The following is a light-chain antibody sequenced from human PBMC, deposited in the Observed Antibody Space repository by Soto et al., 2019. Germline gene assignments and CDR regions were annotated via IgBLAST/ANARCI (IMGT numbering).Light chain of an antibody. CDR3: QQHGSSPYT. V-gene: IGKV3-20*01. J-gene: IGKJ2*01. Sequence: EIVLTQSPGTLSLSPGERATLSCRASQSVSNSYLAWYQQKPGQAPRLLIYGASSRATGIPDRFSGSGSGTDFTLTIAGLEPEDFAVYYCQQHGSSPYTFGQGTELEIK. CDR1: QSVSNSY. CDR2: GAS.